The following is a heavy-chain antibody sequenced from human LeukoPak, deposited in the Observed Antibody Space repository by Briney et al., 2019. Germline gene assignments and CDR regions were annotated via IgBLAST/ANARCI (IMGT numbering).Heavy chain of an antibody. V-gene: IGHV3-30*14. CDR2: ISKDGGNK. CDR1: GFTVSSNY. J-gene: IGHJ4*02. CDR3: ASRGRSSPYYFDY. D-gene: IGHD6-6*01. Sequence: GGSLRLSCAASGFTVSSNYMNWVRQAPGKGLEWVAVISKDGGNKFYADSVKGRFTISRDNSKNTLYLQMNSLRAEDTAVYYCASRGRSSPYYFDYWGQGTLVTVSS.